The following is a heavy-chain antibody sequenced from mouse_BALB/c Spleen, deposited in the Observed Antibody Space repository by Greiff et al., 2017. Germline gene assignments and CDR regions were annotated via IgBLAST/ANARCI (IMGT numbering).Heavy chain of an antibody. Sequence: QVQLKESGPGLVQPSQSLSITCTVSGFSLTSYGVHWVRQSPGKGLEWLGVIWSGGSTDYNAAFISRLSISKDNSKSQVFFKMNSLQANDTAIYYCAREYGNYLYAMDYWGQGTSVTVSS. CDR2: IWSGGST. D-gene: IGHD2-10*02. CDR3: AREYGNYLYAMDY. J-gene: IGHJ4*01. CDR1: GFSLTSYG. V-gene: IGHV2-2*02.